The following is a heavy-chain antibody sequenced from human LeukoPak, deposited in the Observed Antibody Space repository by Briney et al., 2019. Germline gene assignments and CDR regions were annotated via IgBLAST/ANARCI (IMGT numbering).Heavy chain of an antibody. V-gene: IGHV1-69*06. D-gene: IGHD2-2*01. Sequence: SVKVSCKASRGTFSSYAISWVRQAPGQGLEWMGGIIPIFGTANYAQKFQGRVTITADKSTSTAYMELSSLRSEDTAVYYCASEEPAAPGPPYYYYYYGMDVWGKGTTATVSS. J-gene: IGHJ6*04. CDR3: ASEEPAAPGPPYYYYYYGMDV. CDR2: IIPIFGTA. CDR1: RGTFSSYA.